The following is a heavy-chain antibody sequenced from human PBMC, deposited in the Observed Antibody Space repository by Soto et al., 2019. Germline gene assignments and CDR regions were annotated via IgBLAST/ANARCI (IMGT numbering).Heavy chain of an antibody. J-gene: IGHJ4*02. V-gene: IGHV1-69*02. CDR2: IIPILGIA. CDR3: ASESISGDFAY. Sequence: SVKVSCKASGGTFSSDTISWVRQAPGQGLEWMGRIIPILGIANYAQKFQGRVTITADKSTSTAYMELSSLRSEDTAVYYCASESISGDFAYWGQGTLVTVSS. CDR1: GGTFSSDT. D-gene: IGHD1-26*01.